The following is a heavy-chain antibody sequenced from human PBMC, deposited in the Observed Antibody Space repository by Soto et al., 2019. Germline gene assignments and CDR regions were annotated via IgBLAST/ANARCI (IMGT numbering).Heavy chain of an antibody. CDR2: LYSGGTT. V-gene: IGHV3-53*01. CDR3: ARGLHDSGSFYFDF. D-gene: IGHD3-10*01. CDR1: GFNFIRKY. J-gene: IGHJ4*02. Sequence: EVQLVESGGGLIQPGGSLRLSCAASGFNFIRKYMIWVRQAPGKGLEWVSILYSGGTTYYADSVKGRFTISRDTSENTLYLQMNSLRAEDTAVYYCARGLHDSGSFYFDFWGQGTLVTVSS.